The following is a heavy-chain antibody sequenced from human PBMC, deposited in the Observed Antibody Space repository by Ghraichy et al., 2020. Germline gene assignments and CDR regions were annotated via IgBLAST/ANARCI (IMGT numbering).Heavy chain of an antibody. J-gene: IGHJ4*02. CDR2: IYHSGST. D-gene: IGHD2-8*02. V-gene: IGHV4-4*02. CDR1: GGSISSSNW. Sequence: SETLSLTCAVSGGSISSSNWWSWVRQPPGKGLEWIGEIYHSGSTNYNPSLKSRVTISVDKSKNQFSLKLSSVTAADTAVYYCARVFGGTTGGVDFDYWGQGTLVTVSS. CDR3: ARVFGGTTGGVDFDY.